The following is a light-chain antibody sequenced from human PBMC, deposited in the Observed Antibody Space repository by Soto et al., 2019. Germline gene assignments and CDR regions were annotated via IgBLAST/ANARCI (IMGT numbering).Light chain of an antibody. CDR2: DAS. Sequence: DIQMTQSPSTLSASVGDRVTITCRASQSISNYLAWYQQKPGKAPKLLICDASSLESGVPSRFSGTGFGTEFTLTISSRQPDDFATYYCQQYNSYSSFGPGTKVDIK. CDR3: QQYNSYSS. J-gene: IGKJ3*01. CDR1: QSISNY. V-gene: IGKV1-5*01.